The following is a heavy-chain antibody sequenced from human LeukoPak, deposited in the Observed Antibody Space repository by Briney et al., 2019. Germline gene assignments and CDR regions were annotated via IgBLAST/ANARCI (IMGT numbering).Heavy chain of an antibody. CDR2: VNQVGST. Sequence: SETLSLTCSFDGGSFSNYYWGWIRQPPGKGLEWIGEVNQVGSTTYNASLESRVTISTDTSKNQFSLKLNSVTAADTAVYYCARGDDSRKIGYWGQGTLVTVSS. V-gene: IGHV4-34*01. CDR3: ARGDDSRKIGY. CDR1: GGSFSNYY. D-gene: IGHD3-22*01. J-gene: IGHJ4*02.